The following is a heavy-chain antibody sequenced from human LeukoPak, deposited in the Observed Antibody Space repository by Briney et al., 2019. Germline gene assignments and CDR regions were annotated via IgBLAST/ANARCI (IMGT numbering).Heavy chain of an antibody. CDR3: ARDPNYYFEQ. CDR2: INTGNLNT. V-gene: IGHV1-3*04. J-gene: IGHJ4*02. Sequence: GASVKVSCKTSGSTFTSYVIHWVRQAPGQRLEWMGWINTGNLNTKYSQKFQGRITITRDTSASTVYMELSSLRSEDTAVYYCARDPNYYFEQWGQGTLVTVSS. D-gene: IGHD4/OR15-4a*01. CDR1: GSTFTSYV.